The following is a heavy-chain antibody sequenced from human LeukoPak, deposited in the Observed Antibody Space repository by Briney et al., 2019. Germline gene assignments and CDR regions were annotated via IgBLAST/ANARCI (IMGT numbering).Heavy chain of an antibody. CDR3: AGATYGDSPDY. CDR2: IFYDGTA. J-gene: IGHJ4*02. CDR1: GASLGSDY. Sequence: SETLSLTCTVSGASLGSDYWSWIRQPPGKGLEWIGYIFYDGTANLNPSLKSRVTISVDTSKNQFSLKLSSVTAADTAVYYCAGATYGDSPDYWGQGTLVTVSS. D-gene: IGHD4-17*01. V-gene: IGHV4-59*01.